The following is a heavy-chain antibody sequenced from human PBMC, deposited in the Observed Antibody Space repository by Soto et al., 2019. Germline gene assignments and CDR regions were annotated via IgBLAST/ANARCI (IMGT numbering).Heavy chain of an antibody. CDR2: MHYSGST. D-gene: IGHD2-21*02. CDR1: GGSISSGSYY. CDR3: ARESLAYCGGDCYSSPFDY. J-gene: IGHJ4*02. V-gene: IGHV4-31*03. Sequence: QVQLQESGPGLVKPSQTLSLTCTVSGGSISSGSYYWSWIRQYPGKGLEWIGYMHYSGSTFYNPSLQSRVTISVDTSKNQFSLKLRSVTAAVTAVYYCARESLAYCGGDCYSSPFDYWGQGTLVTVSS.